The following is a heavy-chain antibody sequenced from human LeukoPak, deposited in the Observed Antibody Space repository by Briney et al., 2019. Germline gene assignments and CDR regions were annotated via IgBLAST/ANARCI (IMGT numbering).Heavy chain of an antibody. J-gene: IGHJ4*02. V-gene: IGHV4-61*01. CDR3: ARVPTVTSWD. CDR2: IYYSGST. D-gene: IGHD4-17*01. CDR1: GGSVNSGTYY. Sequence: SETLSLTCTVSGGSVNSGTYYWSWIRQPPGKGLEWIGNIYYSGSTNYNPSLKSRVTISVDTSKNQFSLKLSSVTAADTAVYYCARVPTVTSWDWGQGTLVTVSS.